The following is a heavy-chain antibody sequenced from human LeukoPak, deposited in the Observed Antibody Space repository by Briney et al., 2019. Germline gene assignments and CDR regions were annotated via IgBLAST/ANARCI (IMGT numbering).Heavy chain of an antibody. Sequence: GGSLRLSCAASGFTFSIYAISWVRQAPGKGLEWVSGISASGGSTYYADSVKGRFTISRDNSKNTLYLQMNSLRAEDTAVYYCAKDWQGWTTYYFDYWGQGTLVTVSS. CDR1: GFTFSIYA. CDR2: ISASGGST. J-gene: IGHJ4*02. CDR3: AKDWQGWTTYYFDY. D-gene: IGHD2/OR15-2a*01. V-gene: IGHV3-23*01.